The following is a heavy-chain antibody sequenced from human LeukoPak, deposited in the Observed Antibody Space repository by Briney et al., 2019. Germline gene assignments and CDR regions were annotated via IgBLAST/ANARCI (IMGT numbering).Heavy chain of an antibody. Sequence: PGGSLRLSCAASGFTFSDYYMSWIRQAPGKGLEWVSYISSSGSTIYYADSVKGRFTISRDNAKNSLYLQMNSLRAEDTAVYYCARGLGSWRRRENEGLREGYDFWSGRTPPDYWGQGTLVTVSS. CDR1: GFTFSDYY. CDR2: ISSSGSTI. J-gene: IGHJ4*02. V-gene: IGHV3-11*01. D-gene: IGHD3-3*01. CDR3: ARGLGSWRRRENEGLREGYDFWSGRTPPDY.